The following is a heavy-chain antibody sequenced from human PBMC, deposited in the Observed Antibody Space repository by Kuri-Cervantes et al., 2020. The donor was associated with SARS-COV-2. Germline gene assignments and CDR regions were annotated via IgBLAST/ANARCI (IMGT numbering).Heavy chain of an antibody. CDR1: GFTFSSYA. CDR3: AKDFNYDFWSGWYYFDY. J-gene: IGHJ4*02. CDR2: ISGSGGST. V-gene: IGHV3-23*01. Sequence: GESLKISCAASGFTFSSYAMSWVRQAPGKGLEWVSAISGSGGSTYYADSVKGRFTISRDNSKNTLYLQMNSLRAEDTAVYYCAKDFNYDFWSGWYYFDYWAQGTLVTVPS. D-gene: IGHD3-3*01.